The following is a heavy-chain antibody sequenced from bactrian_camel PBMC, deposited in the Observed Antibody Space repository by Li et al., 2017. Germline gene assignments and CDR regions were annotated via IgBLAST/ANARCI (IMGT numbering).Heavy chain of an antibody. CDR1: GFAFSSNA. J-gene: IGHJ6*01. Sequence: QVQLVESGGGLVQPGGSLRLSCAASGFAFSSNAMNWVRQAPGKGLEWVSIITPSGDRTYYIDSVKGRFSISRDNAKNTLYLQMNSLKTEDTAVYYCATWWSVGFWGQGTQVTVS. CDR2: ITPSGDRT. CDR3: ATWWSVGF. D-gene: IGHD7*01. V-gene: IGHV3S1*01.